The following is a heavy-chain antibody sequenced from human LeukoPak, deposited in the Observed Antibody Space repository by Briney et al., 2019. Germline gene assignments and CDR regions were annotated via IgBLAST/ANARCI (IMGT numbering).Heavy chain of an antibody. D-gene: IGHD3-16*01. V-gene: IGHV3-74*01. CDR3: ARDGERISTIGGVFWLDY. CDR1: GFTFSTYW. CDR2: INTDGTTT. J-gene: IGHJ4*02. Sequence: GGSLRLSCAASGFTFSTYWMHWVRQVPGKGLVWVSHINTDGTTTAYADSVKGRFTISRDNARNTLYLQMNSLRADYTAGYYCARDGERISTIGGVFWLDYWGQGILVTVSS.